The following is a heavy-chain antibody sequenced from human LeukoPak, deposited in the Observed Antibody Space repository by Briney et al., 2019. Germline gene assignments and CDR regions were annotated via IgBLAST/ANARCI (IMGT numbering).Heavy chain of an antibody. CDR3: AKKVPGIAAAGDWYFDL. CDR1: GFTFSSYA. CDR2: ISGSGGST. J-gene: IGHJ2*01. V-gene: IGHV3-23*01. D-gene: IGHD6-13*01. Sequence: GGSVRLSCAASGFTFSSYAMSWVRQAPGKGLEWVSAISGSGGSTYYADSVKGRFTISRDNSKNTPYLQMNSLRAEDTAVYYCAKKVPGIAAAGDWYFDLWGRGTLVTVSS.